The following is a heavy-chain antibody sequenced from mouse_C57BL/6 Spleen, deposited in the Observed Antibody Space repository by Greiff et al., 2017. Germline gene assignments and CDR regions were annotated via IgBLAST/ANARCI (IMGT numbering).Heavy chain of an antibody. CDR3: ARKDSGTGYFDY. J-gene: IGHJ2*01. Sequence: EVKVVESGGGLVKPGGSLKLSCAASGFTFSDYGMHWVRQAPEKGLEWVAYISSGSSTIYYADTVKGRFTISRDNAKNTLFLQMTSLRSEDTAMYYCARKDSGTGYFDYWGQGTTLTVSS. D-gene: IGHD4-1*01. CDR2: ISSGSSTI. V-gene: IGHV5-17*01. CDR1: GFTFSDYG.